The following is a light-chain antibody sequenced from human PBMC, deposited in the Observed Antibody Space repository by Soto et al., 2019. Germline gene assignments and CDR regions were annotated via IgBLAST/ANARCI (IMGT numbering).Light chain of an antibody. CDR1: SSDVGGYHS. V-gene: IGLV2-14*01. CDR2: EVS. J-gene: IGLJ2*01. Sequence: QSALTQPASVSGSPGQSITISCTGTSSDVGGYHSVSWYQQHPGIAPKLMIYEVSNRPSGVSNRFSGSKSGNTASLTISGLQAEDVADYYCSSYTTRSTRVFGGGTKVTVL. CDR3: SSYTTRSTRV.